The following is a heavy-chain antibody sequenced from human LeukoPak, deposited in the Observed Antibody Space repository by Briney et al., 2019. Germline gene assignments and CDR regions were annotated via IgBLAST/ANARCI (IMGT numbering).Heavy chain of an antibody. CDR1: GFAFSEHG. V-gene: IGHV3-20*04. CDR3: ARAPITSPFYFDY. CDR2: INWSGGST. Sequence: GGSLRLSCTASGFAFSEHGMSWVRHVPGKGLEWVSGINWSGGSTGYADPLRGRFTISRDNAKNSLYLQMDSLRAEDTALYYCARAPITSPFYFDYWGQGTLVTVSS. J-gene: IGHJ4*02. D-gene: IGHD2-2*01.